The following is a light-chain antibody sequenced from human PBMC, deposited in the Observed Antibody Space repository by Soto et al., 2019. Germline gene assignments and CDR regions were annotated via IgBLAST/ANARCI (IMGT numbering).Light chain of an antibody. J-gene: IGLJ1*01. CDR2: NNN. CDR3: AAWDDSLNGLV. CDR1: SSNIGSNT. V-gene: IGLV1-44*01. Sequence: QSVLTQPPSASGTPGQRVTISCSGSSSNIGSNTVNWYQQLPGTAPKLLIYNNNQRPSGVPDRFSGSKSCTSASLAISGLQSEDSADYYCAAWDDSLNGLVFGTGTKVTVL.